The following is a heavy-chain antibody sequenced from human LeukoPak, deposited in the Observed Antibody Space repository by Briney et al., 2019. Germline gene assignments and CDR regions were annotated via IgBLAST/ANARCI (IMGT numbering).Heavy chain of an antibody. Sequence: GGPLRLSCAASGFTFSTYWMSWVRQAPGKGLEWVANIKQDGSEKYYLDSVKGRFTISRDNAKNSLYLQMNSLRAEDTAVYFCTREAAAGIDYWGQGTLVTVS. CDR3: TREAAAGIDY. D-gene: IGHD6-13*01. CDR1: GFTFSTYW. CDR2: IKQDGSEK. V-gene: IGHV3-7*01. J-gene: IGHJ4*02.